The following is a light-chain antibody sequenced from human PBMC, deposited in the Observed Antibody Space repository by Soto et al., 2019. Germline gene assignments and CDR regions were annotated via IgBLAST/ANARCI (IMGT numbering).Light chain of an antibody. J-gene: IGLJ2*01. CDR1: NSDVGGYNY. CDR3: CSYAGSYSLL. CDR2: DVS. V-gene: IGLV2-11*01. Sequence: QSALTQPRSVSGSPGQSVTISCTGTNSDVGGYNYVSWLQQHPTKAPRLIIYDVSKRPSGVPDRFSGYKSGDTASLTISGLQAEDEADYYCCSYAGSYSLLFGGGTKLTVL.